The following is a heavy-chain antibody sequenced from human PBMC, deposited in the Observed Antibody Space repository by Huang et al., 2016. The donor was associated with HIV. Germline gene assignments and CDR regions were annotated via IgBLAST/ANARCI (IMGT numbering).Heavy chain of an antibody. CDR3: AKDGRRNWAGGTFVDY. CDR2: INPNSGDT. Sequence: QVQLVQSGAEVKKPGASVKVSCKASGYTFVGQYMHWVRQAPGQGLGWMGWINPNSGDTKYAQKFQGRVTMTRDTSISTAYMELSRLRSDDTAVYYCAKDGRRNWAGGTFVDYWGQGTLVTVSS. J-gene: IGHJ4*02. D-gene: IGHD1-1*01. CDR1: GYTFVGQY. V-gene: IGHV1-2*02.